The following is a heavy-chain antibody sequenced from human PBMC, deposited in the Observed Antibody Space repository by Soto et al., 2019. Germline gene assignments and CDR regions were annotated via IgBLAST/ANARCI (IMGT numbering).Heavy chain of an antibody. CDR3: AKDAYPSIVLMVYAMGY. Sequence: QVQLVESGGGVVQPGRSLRLSCAASGFTFSSYGMHWVRQAPGKGLEWVAVISYDGSNKYYADSVKGRFTISRDNSKNTLYLQMNSLRAEDTAVYYCAKDAYPSIVLMVYAMGYWGQGTLVTVSS. CDR1: GFTFSSYG. V-gene: IGHV3-30*18. D-gene: IGHD2-8*01. J-gene: IGHJ4*02. CDR2: ISYDGSNK.